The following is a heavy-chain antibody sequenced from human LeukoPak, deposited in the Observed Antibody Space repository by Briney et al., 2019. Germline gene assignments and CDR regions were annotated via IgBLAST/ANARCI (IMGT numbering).Heavy chain of an antibody. CDR1: AFSFSKFG. J-gene: IGHJ3*01. Sequence: GGSLRLSCAASAFSFSKFGLLWVRQAPGKGLEWVSAITANGGYTLYADAVKGRFTVSRDNSKNTLYLQINSLRPEDTAMYYCAKDPNGDYIGAFDFWGQGTMVTVSS. CDR2: ITANGGYT. CDR3: AKDPNGDYIGAFDF. D-gene: IGHD4-17*01. V-gene: IGHV3-23*01.